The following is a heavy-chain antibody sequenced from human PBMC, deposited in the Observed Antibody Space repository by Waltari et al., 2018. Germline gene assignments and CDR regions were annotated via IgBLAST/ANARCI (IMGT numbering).Heavy chain of an antibody. Sequence: QVQLQEPGPGLVKPSQTLSLTCTVSGGSIRIGAYYWGWIRQHPGKGLEWIGYIYSSGSTYYNPSLKSRVTISVDTSKNQFSLKLSSVTAADTAVYYCARSGRGDWWDYWGQGTLVTVSS. CDR3: ARSGRGDWWDY. D-gene: IGHD2-21*02. V-gene: IGHV4-31*03. CDR1: GGSIRIGAYY. CDR2: IYSSGST. J-gene: IGHJ4*02.